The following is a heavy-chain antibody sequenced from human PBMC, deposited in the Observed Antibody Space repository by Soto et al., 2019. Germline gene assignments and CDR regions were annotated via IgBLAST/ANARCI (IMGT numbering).Heavy chain of an antibody. J-gene: IGHJ6*02. CDR2: ISSVGTTT. CDR1: GFTITDYY. Sequence: GGSLRLSCGASGFTITDYYMSWIRQAPGKGLEWVSHISSVGTTTYYADSVKGRFSISMDSAKNSLYLQMNSLRAEDTAVYYCARDQEGSGSHWLGYNYYAMDVWGQGTTVTVS. CDR3: ARDQEGSGSHWLGYNYYAMDV. V-gene: IGHV3-11*01. D-gene: IGHD3-10*01.